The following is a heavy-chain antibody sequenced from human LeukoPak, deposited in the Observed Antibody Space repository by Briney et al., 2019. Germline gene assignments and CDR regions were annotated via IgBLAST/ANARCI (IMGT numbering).Heavy chain of an antibody. D-gene: IGHD1-14*01. Sequence: SETLSLTCAVYGGSFSGYYWSWIRQPPGKGLEWIGEINYSGSTNYNPSVKSQVTISVQTSKSQFSLKLSSMTAADTAVYYCARAHTNRRPQPRFREEKWRYGMDVWGQGTTVTVSS. CDR2: INYSGST. J-gene: IGHJ6*02. CDR1: GGSFSGYY. V-gene: IGHV4-34*01. CDR3: ARAHTNRRPQPRFREEKWRYGMDV.